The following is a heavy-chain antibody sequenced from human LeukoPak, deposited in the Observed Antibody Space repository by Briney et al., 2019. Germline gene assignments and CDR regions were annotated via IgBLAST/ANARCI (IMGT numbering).Heavy chain of an antibody. D-gene: IGHD3-22*01. J-gene: IGHJ6*02. CDR1: GDSVSINSAA. Sequence: SQTLSLTCAISGDSVSINSAAWNWIRQSPSRGLEWLGRTYYRSKWYNDYAVSVKSRITINPDTSKNQFSLQLNSVTPEDTAVYYCARDSSPDYYDSSGYWRGYYYYGMDVWGQGTTVTVSS. CDR2: TYYRSKWYN. V-gene: IGHV6-1*01. CDR3: ARDSSPDYYDSSGYWRGYYYYGMDV.